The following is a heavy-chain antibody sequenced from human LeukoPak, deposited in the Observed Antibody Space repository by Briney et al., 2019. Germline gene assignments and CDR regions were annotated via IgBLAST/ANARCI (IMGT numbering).Heavy chain of an antibody. J-gene: IGHJ4*02. D-gene: IGHD3-10*01. CDR3: AKDRSGYGSGSYSFDY. V-gene: IGHV3-30*18. Sequence: GGSLRLSCAASGFTFSSYGMHWVRQAPGKGLEWVAVISYDGSNKYYADSVKGRFTISRDNSKNTLYLQMNSLGVEDTAVYYCAKDRSGYGSGSYSFDYWGQGTLVTVSS. CDR2: ISYDGSNK. CDR1: GFTFSSYG.